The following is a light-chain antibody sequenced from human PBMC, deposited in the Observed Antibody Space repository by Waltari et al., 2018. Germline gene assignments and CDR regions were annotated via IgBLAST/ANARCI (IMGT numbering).Light chain of an antibody. CDR3: QTGGHGTWV. CDR1: RGHSTNI. V-gene: IGLV4-69*01. Sequence: QLVLTQSPSASASLGASSKLTCTLSRGHSTNIIAWLQQQPGRGPRYLMKVNSDGTHSTGDDIPDRFSGSSSGAERYLTISSLQSEDEADYYCQTGGHGTWVFGGGTKVTVL. CDR2: VNSDGTH. J-gene: IGLJ3*02.